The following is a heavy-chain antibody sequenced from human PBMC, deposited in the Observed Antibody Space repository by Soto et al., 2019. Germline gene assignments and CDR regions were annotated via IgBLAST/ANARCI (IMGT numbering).Heavy chain of an antibody. Sequence: GGSLRLSCLASGFTFSTYAMHWVRQAPGKXLESVSAISSNGGSTYSADSVKGRFTISRDNSKNTLFLQMSSLRAEDTAVYFCVKSSTYYYDSRGSYFDYWGQGTLVTVFS. CDR2: ISSNGGST. V-gene: IGHV3-64D*06. J-gene: IGHJ4*02. CDR3: VKSSTYYYDSRGSYFDY. D-gene: IGHD3-22*01. CDR1: GFTFSTYA.